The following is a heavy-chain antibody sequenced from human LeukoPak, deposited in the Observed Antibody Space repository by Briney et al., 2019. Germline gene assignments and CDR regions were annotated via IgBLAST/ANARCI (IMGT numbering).Heavy chain of an antibody. Sequence: GGSLRLSCAASGFTFSSYAMSWVSQAPGKGLEWVSAISGSGSSTYYADSVKGRFTISRDNSKNTLYLQMNSLRAEDTAVYYCAKHSLKTGYSSGRIWDYWGQGTLVTVSS. V-gene: IGHV3-23*01. CDR1: GFTFSSYA. CDR3: AKHSLKTGYSSGRIWDY. CDR2: ISGSGSST. D-gene: IGHD6-19*01. J-gene: IGHJ4*02.